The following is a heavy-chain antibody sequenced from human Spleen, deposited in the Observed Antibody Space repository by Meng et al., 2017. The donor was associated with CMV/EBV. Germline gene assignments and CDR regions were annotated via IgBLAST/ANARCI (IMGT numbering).Heavy chain of an antibody. Sequence: CAASGFSFTKYCRHWVRQAQGKGLVWVSRINNDGTSTTYADSVKGRFTFSRDNAKNTLYLQMNSLRAEDMAVYYCARESGSHLAIEYWGQGILVTVSS. D-gene: IGHD1-26*01. J-gene: IGHJ4*02. CDR3: ARESGSHLAIEY. CDR1: GFSFTKYC. CDR2: INNDGTST. V-gene: IGHV3-74*01.